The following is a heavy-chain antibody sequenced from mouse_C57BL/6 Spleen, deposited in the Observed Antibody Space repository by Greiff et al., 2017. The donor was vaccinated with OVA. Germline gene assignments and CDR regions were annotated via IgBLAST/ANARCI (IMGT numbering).Heavy chain of an antibody. Sequence: VKLMESGAELVRPGASVKLSCKASGYTFTDYYINWVKQRPGQGLEWIARIYPGSGNTYYNEKFKGKATLTAEKSSSTAYMQLSSLTSEDSAVYFCARRDGYYDYAMDYWGQGTSVTVSS. D-gene: IGHD2-3*01. J-gene: IGHJ4*01. V-gene: IGHV1-76*01. CDR3: ARRDGYYDYAMDY. CDR2: IYPGSGNT. CDR1: GYTFTDYY.